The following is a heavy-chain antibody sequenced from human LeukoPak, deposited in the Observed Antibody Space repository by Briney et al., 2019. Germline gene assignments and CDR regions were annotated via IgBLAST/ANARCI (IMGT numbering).Heavy chain of an antibody. D-gene: IGHD6-19*01. CDR1: GGTFSSYA. Sequence: GASVKVSCKASGGTFSSYAISWVRQAPGQGLEWMGGIIPIFGTANYAQKFQGRVTITADESTSTAYMELSSLRSEDTAVYYCARVQGSGWYNTLDYWGQGTLVTVSS. J-gene: IGHJ4*02. CDR2: IIPIFGTA. V-gene: IGHV1-69*13. CDR3: ARVQGSGWYNTLDY.